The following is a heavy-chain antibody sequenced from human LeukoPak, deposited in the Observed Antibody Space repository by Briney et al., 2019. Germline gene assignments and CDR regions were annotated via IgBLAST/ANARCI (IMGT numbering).Heavy chain of an antibody. CDR2: ISGSATYP. CDR1: GFTFSTYA. D-gene: IGHD6-13*01. CDR3: AKRKEASGTYHYYGMDV. J-gene: IGHJ6*04. V-gene: IGHV3-23*01. Sequence: GGSLRLSCAASGFTFSTYAMSWVRQAPGKGLEWVSGISGSATYPHYAASVKGRFTISRDNSKNTLYLQMNSLRAEDTAVYYCAKRKEASGTYHYYGMDVWGKGTTVTVSS.